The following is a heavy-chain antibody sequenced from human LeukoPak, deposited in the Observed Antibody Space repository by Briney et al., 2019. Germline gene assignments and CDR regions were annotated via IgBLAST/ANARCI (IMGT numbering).Heavy chain of an antibody. J-gene: IGHJ5*02. D-gene: IGHD3-10*01. V-gene: IGHV4-59*01. CDR3: ARHNVLLWFGELSFLGWFDP. CDR2: IYYSVST. CDR1: GGSISSYY. Sequence: SETLSLTCTVAGGSISSYYWSWIRQPPGKVLEWIGYIYYSVSTNYNPSLKSRVTISVDTSKNQFSLKLSSVTAADTAVYYCARHNVLLWFGELSFLGWFDPWGQGTLVTVSS.